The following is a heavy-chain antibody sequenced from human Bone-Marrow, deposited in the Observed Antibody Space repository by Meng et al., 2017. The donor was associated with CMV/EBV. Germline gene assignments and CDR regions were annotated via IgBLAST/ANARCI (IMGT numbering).Heavy chain of an antibody. V-gene: IGHV1-2*02. J-gene: IGHJ6*02. CDR2: INPNSGGT. CDR3: TGYSSSWSRGYYYYYGMDV. D-gene: IGHD6-13*01. Sequence: ASVKVSCKASGYTFTGYYMHWVRQAPGQGLEWMGLINPNSGGTNYAQKFQGRVTMTRDTSISTAYMELSRLRSDDTAVYYCTGYSSSWSRGYYYYYGMDVWGQGTTVTVSS. CDR1: GYTFTGYY.